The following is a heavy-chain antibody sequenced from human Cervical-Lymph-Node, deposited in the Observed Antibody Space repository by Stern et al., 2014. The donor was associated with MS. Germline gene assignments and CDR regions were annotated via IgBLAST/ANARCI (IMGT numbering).Heavy chain of an antibody. CDR1: GYTFTTFG. CDR3: ARGTGDIKH. V-gene: IGHV1-18*01. D-gene: IGHD5-12*01. J-gene: IGHJ1*01. CDR2: ISGYSPNT. Sequence: QVQLVQSGPEVKKPGASVKVSCRASGYTFTTFGISWVRQAPGQGLEWMGWISGYSPNTNYAQKFQGRVTLTTDTSTSTAYMELRSLRSDDTAIYYCARGTGDIKHWGQGTLVTVSS.